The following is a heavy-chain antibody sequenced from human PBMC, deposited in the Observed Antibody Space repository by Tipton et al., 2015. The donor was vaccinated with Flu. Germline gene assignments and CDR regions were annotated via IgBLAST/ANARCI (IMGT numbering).Heavy chain of an antibody. V-gene: IGHV3-23*01. J-gene: IGHJ4*02. CDR1: GFRFSSYA. D-gene: IGHD6-19*01. CDR3: AKVIPEKVAGLDY. CDR2: IGGRGSKT. Sequence: GSLRLSCAASGFRFSSYAMRWVRQAPGKGLEWVSGIGGRGSKTYYADSVKGRFTISRDNSKNTLYLQMNSLRGEDTAIYYCAKVIPEKVAGLDYWGQGTLVTVSS.